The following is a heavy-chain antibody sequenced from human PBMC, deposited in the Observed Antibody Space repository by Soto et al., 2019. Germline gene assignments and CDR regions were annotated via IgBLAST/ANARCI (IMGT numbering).Heavy chain of an antibody. Sequence: QVQLVQSGAEVKKPGASVKVSCKASGYTFAPYYIHWVRQAPGQGLEWMGVIHPRGGTSTYAQKFQGRITMAGYTSTGTVFMELSRLSSEDTAIYYCARDSAMTTVIIFYFCGQRPLVAVFS. J-gene: IGHJ4*02. CDR2: IHPRGGTS. CDR1: GYTFAPYY. V-gene: IGHV1-46*01. CDR3: ARDSAMTTVIIFYF. D-gene: IGHD4-17*01.